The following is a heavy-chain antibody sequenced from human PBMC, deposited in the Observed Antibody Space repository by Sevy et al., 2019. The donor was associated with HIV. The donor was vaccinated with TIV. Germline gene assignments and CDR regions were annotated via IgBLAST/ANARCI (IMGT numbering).Heavy chain of an antibody. CDR3: ANSRGRYEGSSWLYYYYIMDV. V-gene: IGHV3-30*18. Sequence: GGSQRLSCVAAGLSFSRHGMHWARQAPGKGLEWVAVISNDGSDKEYAESVKGRFTVSRDNSKDTVYLQMNSLRRDDTAVYYCANSRGRYEGSSWLYYYYIMDVWGQGTTVTVSS. D-gene: IGHD2-2*01. J-gene: IGHJ6*02. CDR2: ISNDGSDK. CDR1: GLSFSRHG.